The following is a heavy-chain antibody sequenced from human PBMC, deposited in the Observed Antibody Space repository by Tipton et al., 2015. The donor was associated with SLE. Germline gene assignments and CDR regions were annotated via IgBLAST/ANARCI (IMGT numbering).Heavy chain of an antibody. CDR1: GFTFSSYG. Sequence: SLRLSCAASGFTFSSYGMHWVRQAPGKGLEWVAFIRYDGSNKYYADSVKGRFTISRDNAKNSLYLQMNSLRAEDTAVYYCARPLSASVTIFGVVIKTYGMDVWGQGTTVTVSS. D-gene: IGHD3-3*01. CDR2: IRYDGSNK. J-gene: IGHJ6*02. V-gene: IGHV3-33*01. CDR3: ARPLSASVTIFGVVIKTYGMDV.